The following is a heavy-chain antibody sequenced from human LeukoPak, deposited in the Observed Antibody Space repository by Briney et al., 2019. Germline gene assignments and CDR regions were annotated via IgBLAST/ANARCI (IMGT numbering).Heavy chain of an antibody. V-gene: IGHV4-61*02. D-gene: IGHD1-7*01. CDR1: GGSISSGSYY. CDR2: IYTSGST. Sequence: SETLSLTCTVSGGSISSGSYYWSWIRQPAGKGLEWIGRIYTSGSTNYNPSLKSLVTISVDTSKNQFSLKLSSVTAADTAVYYCASGRWNYVFDPWGQGTLVTVSS. J-gene: IGHJ5*02. CDR3: ASGRWNYVFDP.